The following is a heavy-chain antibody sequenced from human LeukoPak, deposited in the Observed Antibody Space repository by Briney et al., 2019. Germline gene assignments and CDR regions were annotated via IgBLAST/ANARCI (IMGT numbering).Heavy chain of an antibody. V-gene: IGHV3-30*18. J-gene: IGHJ1*01. Sequence: GRSLRLSCAASGFTFSSYGMHWVRQAPGKGLEWVAVISYDGSNKYYADSVKGRFTISRDNSKNTLYLQMNSLRAEDTAVYYCAKDRAAASFTRGYFQHWGQGTLVTVSS. CDR3: AKDRAAASFTRGYFQH. CDR1: GFTFSSYG. CDR2: ISYDGSNK. D-gene: IGHD6-13*01.